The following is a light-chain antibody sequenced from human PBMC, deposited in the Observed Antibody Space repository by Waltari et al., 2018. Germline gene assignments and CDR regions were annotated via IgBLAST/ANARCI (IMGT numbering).Light chain of an antibody. V-gene: IGKV1-39*01. J-gene: IGKJ1*01. CDR1: QSIGNY. Sequence: DIQVTQSPSSLSAAVGDRVSITCRASQSIGNYLNWYQQKPGKAPKLLIYSASSLQSGVPSRFSGSGSGTDFHFTITSLQPEDFAIYYCQETYSSPPSTFGKGTKVESK. CDR3: QETYSSPPST. CDR2: SAS.